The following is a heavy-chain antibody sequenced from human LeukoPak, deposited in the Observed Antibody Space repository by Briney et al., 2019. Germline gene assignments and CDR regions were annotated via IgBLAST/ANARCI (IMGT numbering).Heavy chain of an antibody. J-gene: IGHJ2*01. Sequence: CETLSLACTVPGGAISSEHGSWCRQPPGKGLEWIGYIYYSGSTDYNHSLKSRVTISVDTSKNQFSLKLRSVTAADTAVYYCARDKGLAAAGHWYFDLWGRGTLVTVSS. V-gene: IGHV4-59*01. CDR1: GGAISSEH. CDR2: IYYSGST. CDR3: ARDKGLAAAGHWYFDL. D-gene: IGHD6-13*01.